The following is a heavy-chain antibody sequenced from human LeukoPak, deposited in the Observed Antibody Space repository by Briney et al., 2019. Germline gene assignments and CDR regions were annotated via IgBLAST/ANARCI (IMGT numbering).Heavy chain of an antibody. CDR3: AKDQWELLGYFDY. CDR1: GFTFSSYA. CDR2: ISGSGGST. Sequence: GGSLRLSCAASGFTFSSYAMSWVRQAPGKWLEWVSAISGSGGSTYYADSVKGRFTISRDNSKNTLYLQMNSLRAEDTAVYYCAKDQWELLGYFDYWGQGTLVTVSS. V-gene: IGHV3-23*01. J-gene: IGHJ4*02. D-gene: IGHD1-26*01.